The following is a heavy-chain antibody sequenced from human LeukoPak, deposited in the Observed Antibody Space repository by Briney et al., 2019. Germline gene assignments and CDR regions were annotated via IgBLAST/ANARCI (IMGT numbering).Heavy chain of an antibody. CDR3: ARDGGYCSGGSCYYYGMDV. J-gene: IGHJ6*02. V-gene: IGHV3-21*01. CDR2: ITSSSSYI. D-gene: IGHD2-15*01. CDR1: GFTFNSYT. Sequence: GGSLRLSCAASGFTFNSYTISWVRRAPGKGLGWVSSITSSSSYIYYADSLKGRFTISRDNAKNSLSLQMNSLRAEDTAVYYCARDGGYCSGGSCYYYGMDVWGQGTTVTVSS.